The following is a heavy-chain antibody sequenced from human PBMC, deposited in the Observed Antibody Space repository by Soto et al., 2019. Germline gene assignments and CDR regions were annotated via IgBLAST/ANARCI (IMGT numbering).Heavy chain of an antibody. CDR2: ITSKTGDQ. D-gene: IGHD3-22*01. J-gene: IGHJ4*02. V-gene: IGHV3-21*06. CDR1: GFTFNKYS. CDR3: ARDLMPNDRGLGDLAY. Sequence: EVRLVESGGGLVKPGGSLRLSCAASGFTFNKYSMNWVRQAPGKGLEWVSSITSKTGDQYYADSVKGRFIISRDNTKNSLSLQVTSLRDEDTAVYYCARDLMPNDRGLGDLAYSGQGTLVTVSS.